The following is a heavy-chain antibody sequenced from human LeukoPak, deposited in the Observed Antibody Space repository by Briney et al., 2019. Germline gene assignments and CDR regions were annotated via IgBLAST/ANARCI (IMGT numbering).Heavy chain of an antibody. V-gene: IGHV1-24*01. CDR3: ATEYYYGSGYNWFDP. CDR1: GYTLTELS. CDR2: FDPEDGET. D-gene: IGHD3-10*01. J-gene: IGHJ5*02. Sequence: ASVKVSCKVSGYTLTELSMHWVREAPGKGLEWKGDFDPEDGETIYAQKLQGRVTMTEDTSTDTAYMELSSLRSEDTAVYYCATEYYYGSGYNWFDPWGQGTLVTVSS.